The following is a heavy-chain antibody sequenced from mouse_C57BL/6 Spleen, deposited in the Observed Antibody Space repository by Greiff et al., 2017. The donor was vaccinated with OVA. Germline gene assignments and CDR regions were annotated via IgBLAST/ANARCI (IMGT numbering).Heavy chain of an antibody. CDR2: INPNSGST. J-gene: IGHJ3*01. CDR3: ARSRDYDVARFAY. V-gene: IGHV1-64*01. Sequence: QVQLQQPGAELVKPGASVKLSCKASGYTFTNYWMHWVKQRPGQGLEWIGMINPNSGSTHYNEKFKRKATLTVDKSSSTAYMQLSSLTSEESAVYYCARSRDYDVARFAYWGQGTLVTVSA. D-gene: IGHD2-4*01. CDR1: GYTFTNYW.